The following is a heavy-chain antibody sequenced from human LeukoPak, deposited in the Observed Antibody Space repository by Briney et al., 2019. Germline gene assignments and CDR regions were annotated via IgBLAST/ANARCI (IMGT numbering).Heavy chain of an antibody. CDR2: ISGSGGST. J-gene: IGHJ4*02. V-gene: IGHV3-23*01. CDR3: AKEPNWAFFDY. D-gene: IGHD7-27*01. CDR1: GFAFSTYA. Sequence: PGGSLRLSCAASGFAFSTYAMNWARQAPGKGLEWVSAISGSGGSTYYADSVKGRFTISRDNSKNTLYLQMNSLRAEDTAVYYCAKEPNWAFFDYWGQGTLVAVSS.